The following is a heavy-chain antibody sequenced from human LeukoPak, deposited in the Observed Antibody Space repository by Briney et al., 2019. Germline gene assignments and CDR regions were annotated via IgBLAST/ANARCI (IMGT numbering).Heavy chain of an antibody. J-gene: IGHJ4*02. Sequence: GGSLRLSCAASGFTFSSYSMNWVRQAPGKGLEWVSYISSSSSTIYYADSVKGGFTISRDNAKNSLYLQMNSLRDEDTAVYYCARGLHSSGWFPFDYWGQGTLVTVSS. D-gene: IGHD6-19*01. CDR1: GFTFSSYS. V-gene: IGHV3-48*02. CDR3: ARGLHSSGWFPFDY. CDR2: ISSSSSTI.